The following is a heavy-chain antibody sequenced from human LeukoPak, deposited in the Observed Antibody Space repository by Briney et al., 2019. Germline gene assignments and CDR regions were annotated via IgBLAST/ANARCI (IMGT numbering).Heavy chain of an antibody. CDR2: IYYSGST. D-gene: IGHD2-21*02. CDR3: ARGLLLGNTGYYFDF. V-gene: IGHV4-59*01. Sequence: SETLSLTCTVSGCSINGYYWTWIRQPPGKGLEWIGYIYYSGSTNYQPSLESRVTLSLDTSKKHFSLKLTSVTAADTAVYYCARGLLLGNTGYYFDFWGQGTLVTVSS. J-gene: IGHJ4*02. CDR1: GCSINGYY.